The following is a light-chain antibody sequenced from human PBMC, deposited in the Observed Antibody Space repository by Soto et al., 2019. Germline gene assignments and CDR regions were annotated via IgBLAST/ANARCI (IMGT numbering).Light chain of an antibody. CDR3: QQSHSTPLT. Sequence: DIQMTQSPSSLSASVGDRVTINCRASQSIVTYLNWYQQKPGKAPKFLISAASNLQSGVPSRFSGSGSGTDFTLTISSLQPEDSATYYCQQSHSTPLTFGGGTKIEIK. CDR1: QSIVTY. V-gene: IGKV1-39*01. J-gene: IGKJ4*01. CDR2: AAS.